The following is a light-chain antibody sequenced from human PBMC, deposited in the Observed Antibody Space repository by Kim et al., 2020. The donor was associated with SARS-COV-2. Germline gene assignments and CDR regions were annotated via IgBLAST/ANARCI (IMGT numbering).Light chain of an antibody. CDR2: DAS. J-gene: IGKJ4*01. V-gene: IGKV1-5*01. CDR3: QQHNDYPLT. CDR1: QSLSNW. Sequence: DIQLTQSPSTLSSSVGDRVTITCRASQSLSNWLAWYQQKPGQTPNLLIYDASSWESGVPSRFSGSGSATEFTLTISSLQPDDFATYYCQQHNDYPLTFGGGTKVDIK.